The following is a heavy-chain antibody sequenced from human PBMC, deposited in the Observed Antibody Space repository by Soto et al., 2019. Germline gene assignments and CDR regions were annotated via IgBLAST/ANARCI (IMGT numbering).Heavy chain of an antibody. V-gene: IGHV3-23*01. CDR1: GFTCSSYD. Sequence: GGSLRLSCAASGFTCSSYDMSWVRQAPGKGLEWVSTILVDGRTFYVDSVKGRFTISRDNSKNTVYLQMNSLTAGDTALYYCAKATATGGGAFDICGQGXMVTV. CDR3: AKATATGGGAFDI. CDR2: ILVDGRT. J-gene: IGHJ3*02. D-gene: IGHD2-8*02.